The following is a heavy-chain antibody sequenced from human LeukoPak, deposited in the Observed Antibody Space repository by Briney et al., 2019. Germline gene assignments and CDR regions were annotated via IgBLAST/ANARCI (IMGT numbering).Heavy chain of an antibody. CDR1: GYTFTSYG. CDR2: ISAYNGNT. D-gene: IGHD3-10*01. J-gene: IGHJ4*02. V-gene: IGHV1-18*01. Sequence: ASVKVSCKASGYTFTSYGISWVRQAPGQGLEWMGWISAYNGNTNYAQKLQGRVTMTTDTSTSTAYMELRSLRSDDTAVYYCARTPYYYGSGSLWGDYWGREPWSPSPQ. CDR3: ARTPYYYGSGSLWGDY.